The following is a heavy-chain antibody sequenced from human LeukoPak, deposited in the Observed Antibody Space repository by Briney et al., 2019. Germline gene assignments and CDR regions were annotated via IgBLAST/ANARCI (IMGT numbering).Heavy chain of an antibody. Sequence: ASVKVSCNASGSTFTNNGISWVRQAPGQGLEWMGWISGYNGNTNYARKVQGRVTMTTDTSTSTAYMELRSLRSDDTAVYACARDLYDSSGYFDYWGQGTLVTVSS. J-gene: IGHJ4*02. D-gene: IGHD3-22*01. CDR3: ARDLYDSSGYFDY. CDR1: GSTFTNNG. V-gene: IGHV1-18*01. CDR2: ISGYNGNT.